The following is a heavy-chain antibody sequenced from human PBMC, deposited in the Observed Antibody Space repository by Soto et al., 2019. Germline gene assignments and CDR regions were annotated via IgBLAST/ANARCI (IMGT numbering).Heavy chain of an antibody. Sequence: PGGSLRLSCAASGFTFSSYAMSWVRQAPGKGLEWVSAISGSGGTTYYTDSVKGRCTISRDNSKNTRYLQMHSLRAEATAVYYFAKDSVSSGFYLWYFDYGAKGTWVPVPS. V-gene: IGHV3-23*01. D-gene: IGHD3-22*01. CDR3: AKDSVSSGFYLWYFDY. CDR1: GFTFSSYA. J-gene: IGHJ4*02. CDR2: ISGSGGTT.